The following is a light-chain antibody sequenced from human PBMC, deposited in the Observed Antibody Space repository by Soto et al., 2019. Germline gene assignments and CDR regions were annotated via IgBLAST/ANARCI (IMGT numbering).Light chain of an antibody. CDR1: QSVSSSH. V-gene: IGKV3-20*01. CDR2: GAS. CDR3: QQFGSSPEFT. Sequence: EIVLTQSPGTLSLSPGERATLSCRASQSVSSSHLAWYQQKPGQAPRRLIYGASTTATGIPDRFSGGGSGTDFTLTISRLEPEDFAVYYCQQFGSSPEFTFGQGTKLEVK. J-gene: IGKJ2*01.